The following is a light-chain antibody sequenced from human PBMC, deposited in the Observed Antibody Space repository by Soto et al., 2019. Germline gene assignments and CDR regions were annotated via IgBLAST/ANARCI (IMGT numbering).Light chain of an antibody. J-gene: IGKJ4*01. Sequence: EIVMTQSPATLSVSPGERATLSCRASQGNGNTLAWYQQKPGQTPRLLFYGASTRATGIPARFSGSGSGTEFTLTINSLQSEDFAVYYCQRYNNWPLAFGGGTRVEIK. CDR2: GAS. CDR1: QGNGNT. V-gene: IGKV3-15*01. CDR3: QRYNNWPLA.